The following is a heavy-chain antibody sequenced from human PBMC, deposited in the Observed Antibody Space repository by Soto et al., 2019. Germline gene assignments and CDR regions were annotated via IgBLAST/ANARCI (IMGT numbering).Heavy chain of an antibody. V-gene: IGHV3-30-3*01. Sequence: QVQLVESGGGVVQPGGSLRLSCVTSGFTFSNYAIHWVRQAPGKGLEWVSVISFDGSDKYYADSVKGRFTISRDNSKNTLDLQMNSLRGEDTAVYYCARDISTLLNALGYYGMDVWGRGTTVTVSS. CDR1: GFTFSNYA. D-gene: IGHD3-9*01. CDR3: ARDISTLLNALGYYGMDV. J-gene: IGHJ6*02. CDR2: ISFDGSDK.